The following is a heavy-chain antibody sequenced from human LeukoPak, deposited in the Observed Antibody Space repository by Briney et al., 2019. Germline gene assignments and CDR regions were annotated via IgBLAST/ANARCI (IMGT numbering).Heavy chain of an antibody. Sequence: GVSLRLSCAASGFTVSSNYMSWVRQAPGKGLEWVSVIYSGGSTYYADSVKGRLTISRDNSKNTLYLQMNSLRAEDTAVYYCARGVGSGSRLRAGDYWGQGTLVTVSS. D-gene: IGHD1-26*01. CDR1: GFTVSSNY. V-gene: IGHV3-53*01. CDR2: IYSGGST. CDR3: ARGVGSGSRLRAGDY. J-gene: IGHJ4*02.